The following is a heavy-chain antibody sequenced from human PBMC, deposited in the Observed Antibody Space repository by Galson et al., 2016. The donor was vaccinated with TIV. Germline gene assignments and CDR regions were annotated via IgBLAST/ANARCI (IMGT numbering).Heavy chain of an antibody. V-gene: IGHV5-51*03. Sequence: QSGAEVKKPGESLRVSCKCSGFRFTSYWIAWVRQMPGKGLEWMGLIYPDDSNTTYSPSFQGQVTISVDKSITTAYLHWSGLKTSDTAMYYCGGGQYIEWWGQGTLVTVSS. CDR3: GGGQYIEW. CDR2: IYPDDSNT. CDR1: GFRFTSYW. D-gene: IGHD2-15*01. J-gene: IGHJ1*01.